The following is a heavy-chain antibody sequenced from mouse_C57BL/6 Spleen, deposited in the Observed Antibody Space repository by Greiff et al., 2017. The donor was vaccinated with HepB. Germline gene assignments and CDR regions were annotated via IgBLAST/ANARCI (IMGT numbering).Heavy chain of an antibody. D-gene: IGHD2-5*01. CDR3: ARSAADYSNYAWFAY. CDR1: GYTFTDYN. J-gene: IGHJ3*01. V-gene: IGHV1-22*01. Sequence: EVQLQQSGPELVKPGASVKMSCKASGYTFTDYNMHWVKQSHGKSLEWIGYINPNNGGTSYNQKFKGKATLTVNKSSSTAYMELRSLTSEESAVYYCARSAADYSNYAWFAYWGQGTLVTVSA. CDR2: INPNNGGT.